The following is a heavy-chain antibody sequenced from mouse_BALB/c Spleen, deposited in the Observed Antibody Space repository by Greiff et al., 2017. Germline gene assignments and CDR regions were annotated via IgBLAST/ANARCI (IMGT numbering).Heavy chain of an antibody. D-gene: IGHD2-4*01. Sequence: EVQLVESGGGLVQPGGSRKLSCAASGFTFSSFGMHWVRQAPEKGLEWVAYISSGSSTIYYADTVKGRFTISRDNPKNTLFLQMTSLRSEDTAMYYCARLGDYDDFDYWGQGTTLTVSS. CDR3: ARLGDYDDFDY. V-gene: IGHV5-17*02. CDR1: GFTFSSFG. J-gene: IGHJ2*01. CDR2: ISSGSSTI.